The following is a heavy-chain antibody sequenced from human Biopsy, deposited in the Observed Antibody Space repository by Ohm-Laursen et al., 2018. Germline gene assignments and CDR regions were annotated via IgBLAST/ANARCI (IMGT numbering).Heavy chain of an antibody. V-gene: IGHV3-74*01. CDR2: FNSDGSST. Sequence: SLRLSCTASGFTFSSYYMHWVRQAPGKGLVWVSRFNSDGSSTSYADSVKGRFTISRDNANNTLYLQMNSLRAEDTAVYYCARGGGGNSRVWYFDLWGRGTLVTVSS. J-gene: IGHJ2*01. D-gene: IGHD1-7*01. CDR3: ARGGGGNSRVWYFDL. CDR1: GFTFSSYY.